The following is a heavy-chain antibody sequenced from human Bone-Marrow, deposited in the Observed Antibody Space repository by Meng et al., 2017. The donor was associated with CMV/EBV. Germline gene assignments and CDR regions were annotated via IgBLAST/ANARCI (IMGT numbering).Heavy chain of an antibody. CDR2: ISSSGTYI. Sequence: GESLKISCAASGFTFSSYSMNWVRQAPGKGLEWVSSISSSGTYIYYADSVKGRFTISRDNAQNSLYLQMNSLRAEDTAVYYCARGLISVDPWGQGTLVTVSS. J-gene: IGHJ5*02. CDR1: GFTFSSYS. D-gene: IGHD3-10*01. CDR3: ARGLISVDP. V-gene: IGHV3-21*01.